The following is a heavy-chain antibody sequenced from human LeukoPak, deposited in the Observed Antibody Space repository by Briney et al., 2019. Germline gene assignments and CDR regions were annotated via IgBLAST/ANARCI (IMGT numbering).Heavy chain of an antibody. V-gene: IGHV3-66*01. D-gene: IGHD6-13*01. CDR2: IYSGGST. CDR1: EFTVSSNY. J-gene: IGHJ4*02. CDR3: AGGARRQQPFDY. Sequence: LXXAXXEFTVSSNYMNWVRQAPGKGLEWVSAIYSGGSTYYADSVKGRFTISRDNSKNTLYLQMNSLRAEDTAVYYCAGGARRQQPFDYWGQGTLVTVSS.